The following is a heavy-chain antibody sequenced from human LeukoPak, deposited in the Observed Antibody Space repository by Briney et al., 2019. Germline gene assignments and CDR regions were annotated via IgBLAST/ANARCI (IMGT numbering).Heavy chain of an antibody. CDR3: AKERDSSGWPSDASDV. V-gene: IGHV3-23*01. J-gene: IGHJ3*01. Sequence: GGSLRLSCAASGFTFSNYAMSWVRQAPGKGLEWVSTISGSGINTYYPDSVKGRFTISRDNSKNELYLQMNSLRAEDTAVYYCAKERDSSGWPSDASDVWGQGTMVTVSS. CDR2: ISGSGINT. D-gene: IGHD6-19*01. CDR1: GFTFSNYA.